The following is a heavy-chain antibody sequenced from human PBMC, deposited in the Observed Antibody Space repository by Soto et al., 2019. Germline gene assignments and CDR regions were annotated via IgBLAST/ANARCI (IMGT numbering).Heavy chain of an antibody. CDR1: GGSISSSSYY. Sequence: QLQLQESGPGLVKPSETLSLTCTVSGGSISSSSYYWGWIRQPPGKGLEWIGSIYYSGSTYYNPSLKSRVTISVDTSKNQFSLKLSSVTAADTAVYYCARLGGCDSSGYYSGYWGYFDYWGQGTLVTVSS. CDR3: ARLGGCDSSGYYSGYWGYFDY. CDR2: IYYSGST. D-gene: IGHD3-22*01. V-gene: IGHV4-39*01. J-gene: IGHJ4*02.